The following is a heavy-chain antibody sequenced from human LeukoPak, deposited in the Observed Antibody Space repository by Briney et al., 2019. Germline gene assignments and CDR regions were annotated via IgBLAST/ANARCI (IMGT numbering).Heavy chain of an antibody. V-gene: IGHV4-61*01. D-gene: IGHD3-10*01. CDR3: ARDLREGSGSYYRDYYYYGMDV. CDR2: IYYSGST. CDR1: GGSVSSGSYY. Sequence: SEILSLTCTVSGGSVSSGSYYWSWIRQPPGKGLEWIGYIYYSGSTNYNPSLKSRVTISVDTSKNQFSLKLSSVTAADTAVYYCARDLREGSGSYYRDYYYYGMDVWGQGTTVTVSS. J-gene: IGHJ6*02.